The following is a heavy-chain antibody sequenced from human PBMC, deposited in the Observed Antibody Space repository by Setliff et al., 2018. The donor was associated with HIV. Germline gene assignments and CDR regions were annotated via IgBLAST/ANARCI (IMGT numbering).Heavy chain of an antibody. Sequence: ASVKVSCKASGYTFTSYYVHFVRQAPGQGPEWMGIINPNGGSTNYAQKFEGRVAMTADTSTNNVHMYLSSLRSEDTAIYYCARGGPGSSFGYDWFVPWGQGTPVTVSS. J-gene: IGHJ5*02. D-gene: IGHD5-18*01. V-gene: IGHV1-46*01. CDR2: INPNGGST. CDR3: ARGGPGSSFGYDWFVP. CDR1: GYTFTSYY.